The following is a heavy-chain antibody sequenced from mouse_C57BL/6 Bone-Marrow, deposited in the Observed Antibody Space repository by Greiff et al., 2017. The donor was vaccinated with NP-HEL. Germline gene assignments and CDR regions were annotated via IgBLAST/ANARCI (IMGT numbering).Heavy chain of an antibody. D-gene: IGHD2-3*01. CDR2: SRNKANDYTT. Sequence: EVKLMESGGGLVQSGRSLRLSCATSGFTFSDFYMEWVRQAPGKGLEWIAASRNKANDYTTEYSASVKGRFIVSRDTSQSILYLQMNALRAEDTAIYYCARDAGGYYAYWYFDVWGTGTTVTVSS. J-gene: IGHJ1*03. CDR3: ARDAGGYYAYWYFDV. CDR1: GFTFSDFY. V-gene: IGHV7-1*01.